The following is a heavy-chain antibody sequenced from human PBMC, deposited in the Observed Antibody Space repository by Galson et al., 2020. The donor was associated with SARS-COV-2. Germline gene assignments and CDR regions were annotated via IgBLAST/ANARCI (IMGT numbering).Heavy chain of an antibody. D-gene: IGHD3-16*01. CDR3: ARGHRGVVPSPVLGLGPFYSYYYMDV. Sequence: SATLSLPCAVYGGSFSGYSWTWIRQPPGKGLEWIGEINVGGSSNYSPSLRTRVTVSVETSNNQFSLKLRSVTAADTALYCCARGHRGVVPSPVLGLGPFYSYYYMDVWAKGTTVTVSS. J-gene: IGHJ6*03. V-gene: IGHV4-34*01. CDR1: GGSFSGYS. CDR2: INVGGSS.